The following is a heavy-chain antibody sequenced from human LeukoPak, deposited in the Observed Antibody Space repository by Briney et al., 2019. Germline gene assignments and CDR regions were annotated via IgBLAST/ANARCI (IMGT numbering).Heavy chain of an antibody. CDR1: GGSISSYY. Sequence: SQTLSLTCAVSGGSISSYYWSWVRQPPGKGLEWIGYIYYSGSTNYNPSLKSRVTISVDTSKNQFSLKLSYVNAVDTAVYYCARIEGRYEDILIGYFYFDYWGQGTLVTVSS. D-gene: IGHD3-9*01. V-gene: IGHV4-59*08. CDR2: IYYSGST. J-gene: IGHJ4*02. CDR3: ARIEGRYEDILIGYFYFDY.